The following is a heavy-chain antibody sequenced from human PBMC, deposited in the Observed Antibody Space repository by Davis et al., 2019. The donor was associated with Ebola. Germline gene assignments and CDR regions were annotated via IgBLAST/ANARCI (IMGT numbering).Heavy chain of an antibody. CDR1: GGSVSSYY. Sequence: PSETLSLTCTVPGGSVSSYYWSWIRQPAGKGLEWIGRIYTSGSTNYNPSLKSRVTMSVDTSKNQFSLKLSSVTAEDTAVYYCARDTGDIVVVPAVDPPFDYWGQGTLVTVSS. CDR2: IYTSGST. D-gene: IGHD2-2*01. J-gene: IGHJ4*02. V-gene: IGHV4-4*07. CDR3: ARDTGDIVVVPAVDPPFDY.